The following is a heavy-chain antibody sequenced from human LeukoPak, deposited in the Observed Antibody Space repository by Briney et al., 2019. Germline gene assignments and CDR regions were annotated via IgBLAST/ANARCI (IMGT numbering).Heavy chain of an antibody. CDR1: GFTFTNFN. J-gene: IGHJ4*02. CDR2: ISVHNGNT. D-gene: IGHD6-19*01. Sequence: ASVKVSCKASGFTFTNFNFNWVRQAPGQGLEWMGWISVHNGNTNYGQKFQGRVTLTTDTSTNTVYMELRSLRSDDTAIYYCAREVGSGWYYFDYWGQGTLVTVSS. V-gene: IGHV1-18*01. CDR3: AREVGSGWYYFDY.